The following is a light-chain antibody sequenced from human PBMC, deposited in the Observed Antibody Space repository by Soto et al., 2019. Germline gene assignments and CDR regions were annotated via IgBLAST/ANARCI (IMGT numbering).Light chain of an antibody. CDR3: QQYGSSPRT. J-gene: IGKJ1*01. CDR2: GAS. CDR1: QSVSSSY. Sequence: EIALTQAPGTLSSSQGERATLSCRASQSVSSSYLAWYQQKPGQAPRLLIYGASSRATGIPDRFSGSGSGTDFTLTISRLEPEDFAVYYCQQYGSSPRTFGQGTIVDIK. V-gene: IGKV3-20*01.